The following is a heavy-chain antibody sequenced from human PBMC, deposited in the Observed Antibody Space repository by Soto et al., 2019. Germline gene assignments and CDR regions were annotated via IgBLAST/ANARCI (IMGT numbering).Heavy chain of an antibody. D-gene: IGHD2-21*01. CDR3: VKDDRIVGRGYVDL. J-gene: IGHJ2*01. V-gene: IGHV3-23*01. CDR2: ISFSDGGT. Sequence: EEQLLESGGGLIQPGGSLRLACAASGFTFSSYAMTWVRQAPGKGLEWVSSISFSDGGTYYADSVKGRLTISRDNSKNTSFLQMNSLRVDDAAVYYCVKDDRIVGRGYVDLWGRGTVVTVSS. CDR1: GFTFSSYA.